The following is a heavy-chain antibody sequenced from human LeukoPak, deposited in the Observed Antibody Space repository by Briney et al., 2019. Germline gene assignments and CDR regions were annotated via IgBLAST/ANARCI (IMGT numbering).Heavy chain of an antibody. Sequence: GRSLRLSCAASGFTFSSYGMHWVRQAPGKGLEWVAVIWYDGSNKYYADSVKGRFTISRDNSKNTLYLQMNSLRAEDTAVYYCARDRPARPFDYWSQGTLVTVSS. CDR2: IWYDGSNK. CDR1: GFTFSSYG. CDR3: ARDRPARPFDY. V-gene: IGHV3-33*01. J-gene: IGHJ4*01.